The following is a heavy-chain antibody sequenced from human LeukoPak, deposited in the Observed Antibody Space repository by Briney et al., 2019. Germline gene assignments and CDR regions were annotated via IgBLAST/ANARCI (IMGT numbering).Heavy chain of an antibody. CDR2: ISYDGSNK. CDR1: GFTFSSYG. V-gene: IGHV3-30*18. D-gene: IGHD6-13*01. CDR3: AKDGQQLVLPQPPRLEHTLDY. Sequence: GRSLRLSCAASGFTFSSYGMHWVRQAPGKGLEWVAAISYDGSNKYYADSVKGRFTISRDNSKNTLYLQMNSLRAEDTAVYYCAKDGQQLVLPQPPRLEHTLDYWGQGTLVTVSS. J-gene: IGHJ4*02.